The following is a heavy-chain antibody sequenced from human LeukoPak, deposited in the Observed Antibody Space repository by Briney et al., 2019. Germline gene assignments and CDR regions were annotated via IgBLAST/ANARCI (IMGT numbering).Heavy chain of an antibody. CDR2: ISYDGSNK. CDR3: AKAGLYDFWSGYYNGFFDY. J-gene: IGHJ4*02. D-gene: IGHD3-3*01. CDR1: GFTFSSYA. Sequence: QPGGSLRLSCAASGFTFSSYAMHWVRQAPGKGLEWVAVISYDGSNKYYADSVKGRSTISRDNSKNTLYLQMNSLRAEDTAVYYCAKAGLYDFWSGYYNGFFDYWGQGTLVTVSS. V-gene: IGHV3-30*04.